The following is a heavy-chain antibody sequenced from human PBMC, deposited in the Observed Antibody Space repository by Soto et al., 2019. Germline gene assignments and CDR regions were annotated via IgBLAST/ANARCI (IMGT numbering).Heavy chain of an antibody. CDR3: ARDGGLYSSSDYYYYGMDV. Sequence: ASVKVSCKASGYTFTGYYMHWVRQAPGQGLEWMGWINPNSGGTNYAQKFQGWVTMTRDTSISTAYMELSRLRSDDTAVYYCARDGGLYSSSDYYYYGMDVWGQGTTVTAP. J-gene: IGHJ6*02. D-gene: IGHD6-6*01. CDR2: INPNSGGT. V-gene: IGHV1-2*04. CDR1: GYTFTGYY.